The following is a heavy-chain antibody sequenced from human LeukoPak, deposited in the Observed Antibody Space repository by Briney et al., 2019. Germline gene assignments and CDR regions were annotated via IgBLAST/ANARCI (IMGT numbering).Heavy chain of an antibody. V-gene: IGHV4-30-2*01. J-gene: IGHJ2*01. D-gene: IGHD3-10*01. CDR1: GGSISSGGYS. Sequence: SETLSLTCAVSGGSISSGGYSWSWIRQPPGKGLEWIGYIYHSGSTYYNPSLKSRVTISVDRSKNQFSLKLSSVTAADTAVYYCARDRITMVRGVIQNWYFDLWGRGTLVTVSS. CDR2: IYHSGST. CDR3: ARDRITMVRGVIQNWYFDL.